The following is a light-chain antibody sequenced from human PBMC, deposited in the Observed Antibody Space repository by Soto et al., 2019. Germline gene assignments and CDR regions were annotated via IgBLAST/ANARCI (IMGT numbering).Light chain of an antibody. CDR2: DVS. Sequence: QSVLTQPASVSGSPGQSITFSCTGTSSDVGGYNYVSWYQQHPGKAPKLMIYDVSNRPSGVSNRFSGSKSGNTASLTISGLQAEDEADYYCSSYTSSSTPKVFGTGTKVTVL. V-gene: IGLV2-14*01. CDR1: SSDVGGYNY. J-gene: IGLJ1*01. CDR3: SSYTSSSTPKV.